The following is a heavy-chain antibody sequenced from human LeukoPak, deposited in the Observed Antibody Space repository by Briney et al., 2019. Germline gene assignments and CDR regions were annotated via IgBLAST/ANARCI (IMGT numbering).Heavy chain of an antibody. V-gene: IGHV4-34*01. Sequence: SETLSLTCAVYGGSFSGYYWSWIRQPPGKGLEWIGEINHSGSTNYNPSLKSRVTISVDTSKNQFSLELSSVTAADTAVYYCARAGSYYDSSGYYYSRSKFDYWGQGTLVTVSS. CDR3: ARAGSYYDSSGYYYSRSKFDY. CDR1: GGSFSGYY. CDR2: INHSGST. D-gene: IGHD3-22*01. J-gene: IGHJ4*02.